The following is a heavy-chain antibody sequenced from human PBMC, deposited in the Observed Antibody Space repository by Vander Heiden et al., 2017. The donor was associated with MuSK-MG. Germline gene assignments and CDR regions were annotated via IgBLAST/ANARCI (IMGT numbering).Heavy chain of an antibody. CDR2: ISSSSYT. D-gene: IGHD3-10*01. J-gene: IGHJ4*02. CDR1: GFTFSDYY. Sequence: QVQLVESGGGLVKPGGSLRLSCAASGFTFSDYYMSWIRQAPGKVLGCVSYISSSSYTNYADSVKGRFTISRDNAKNSLYLQMNSLRAEDTAVYYCARANYYGSGSYYYFDYWGQGTLVTVSS. V-gene: IGHV3-11*06. CDR3: ARANYYGSGSYYYFDY.